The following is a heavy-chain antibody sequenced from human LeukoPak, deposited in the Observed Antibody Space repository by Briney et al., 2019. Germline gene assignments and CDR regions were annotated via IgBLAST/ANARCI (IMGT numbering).Heavy chain of an antibody. D-gene: IGHD5-24*01. Sequence: QAGGSLRLSCAASGFTFNNYAMSWVRQAPGKGLEWVSAISGGGTPTYSADSVKGRFTISRDNSKKTLYLQMNSLRADDTAVYYCARDLDDYNALPPLFQHWGXXTLVTVSS. J-gene: IGHJ1*01. CDR2: ISGGGTPT. V-gene: IGHV3-23*01. CDR1: GFTFNNYA. CDR3: ARDLDDYNALPPLFQH.